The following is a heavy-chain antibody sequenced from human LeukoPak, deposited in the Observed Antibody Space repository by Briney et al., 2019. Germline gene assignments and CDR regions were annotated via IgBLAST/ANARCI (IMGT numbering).Heavy chain of an antibody. CDR2: INPNSGDT. CDR3: ARYLSGSYDMRAVYFDL. D-gene: IGHD1-26*01. CDR1: GYTFTGQH. V-gene: IGHV1-2*02. Sequence: GASVKVSCKASGYTFTGQHMHWVRQAPGQGLEWMGCINPNSGDTIFAQKFQGRVTMTRDTPISTAYMELSSLRSDDTAVYYCARYLSGSYDMRAVYFDLWGRGTLVTVSS. J-gene: IGHJ2*01.